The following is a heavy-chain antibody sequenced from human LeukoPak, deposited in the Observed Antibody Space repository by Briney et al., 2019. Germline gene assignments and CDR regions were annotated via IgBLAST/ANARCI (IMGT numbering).Heavy chain of an antibody. CDR3: PKGCASTSCYTSEY. D-gene: IGHD2-2*02. CDR2: ISGSGDST. CDR1: GFTFSSYA. J-gene: IGHJ4*02. V-gene: IGHV3-23*01. Sequence: GGSPRLSCAASGFTFSSYAMSWVRQAPGRGLEWVSTISGSGDSTYYADSVKGRFTISRDNSKNTLYLQMNSLRPEDTAVYYCPKGCASTSCYTSEYWGQGTLVTVSS.